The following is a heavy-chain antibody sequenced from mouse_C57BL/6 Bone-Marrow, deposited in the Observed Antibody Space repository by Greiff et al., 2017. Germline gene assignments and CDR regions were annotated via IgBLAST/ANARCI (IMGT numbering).Heavy chain of an antibody. J-gene: IGHJ4*01. CDR1: GFTFSDYY. V-gene: IGHV5-12*01. CDR2: ISNGGGST. D-gene: IGHD2-5*01. Sequence: DVKLVESGGGLVQPGGSLKLSCAASGFTFSDYYMYWVRQTPEKRLEWVAYISNGGGSTYSPDTVKGRFTISRDNAKNTLYLQMSRLKAEDTAMYYCARQSDYSNYVGAMDYWGKGTSVTVSS. CDR3: ARQSDYSNYVGAMDY.